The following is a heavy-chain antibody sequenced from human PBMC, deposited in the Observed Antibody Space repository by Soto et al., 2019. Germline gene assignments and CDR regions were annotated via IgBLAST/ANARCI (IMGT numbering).Heavy chain of an antibody. J-gene: IGHJ4*02. CDR1: GYTFTSYG. D-gene: IGHD2-15*01. CDR2: ISAYNGNT. V-gene: IGHV1-18*01. Sequence: ASVKVSCKASGYTFTSYGRGWVRQAPGQGLEWMGWISAYNGNTDYAQKLQGRVTMTTDTSTSTAYMELRSLRSDDTAVYYCAREWSCGAGTCLLYWGQGTLVTVSS. CDR3: AREWSCGAGTCLLY.